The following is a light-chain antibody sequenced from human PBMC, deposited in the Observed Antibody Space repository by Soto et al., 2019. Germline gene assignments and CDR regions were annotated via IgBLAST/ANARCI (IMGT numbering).Light chain of an antibody. J-gene: IGKJ1*01. CDR2: DAS. Sequence: EIVLTQSPATLSLSPGERATLSCRASQSVSSYLAWYQHKPGQAPRLLSYDASKRATGIPARFSGSGSGTDFTLTSSSLEPEDFAVYYCQQRSNWPPTWTFGQGTKVEVK. CDR3: QQRSNWPPTWT. CDR1: QSVSSY. V-gene: IGKV3-11*01.